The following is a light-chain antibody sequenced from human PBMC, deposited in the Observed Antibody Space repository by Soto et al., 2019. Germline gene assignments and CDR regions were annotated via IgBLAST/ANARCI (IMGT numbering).Light chain of an antibody. CDR2: EVS. Sequence: QSVLTQPPSASGSPGQSVTVSCTGNSSDVGGYNSVSWYQQHPGKAPKLIIYEVSKRPSGVPDRFSASKSDNTASLTGSGLQAEDEAHYYFSSYAGSKHLVFGGGTKLTVL. J-gene: IGLJ2*01. CDR1: SSDVGGYNS. V-gene: IGLV2-8*01. CDR3: SSYAGSKHLV.